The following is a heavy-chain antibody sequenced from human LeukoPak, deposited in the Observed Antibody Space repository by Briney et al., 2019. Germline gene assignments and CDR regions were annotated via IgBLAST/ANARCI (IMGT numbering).Heavy chain of an antibody. D-gene: IGHD3-22*01. CDR1: GFTFSDYY. CDR3: ARDQHYYDSSGYFTYYFDY. Sequence: GGSLRLSCVASGFTFSDYYMSWIRQAPGKGLEWVSYISSSGSTIYYADSVKGRFTISRDNAKNSLYLQMNSLRAEDTAVYYCARDQHYYDSSGYFTYYFDYWGRGTLVTVSS. CDR2: ISSSGSTI. V-gene: IGHV3-11*01. J-gene: IGHJ4*02.